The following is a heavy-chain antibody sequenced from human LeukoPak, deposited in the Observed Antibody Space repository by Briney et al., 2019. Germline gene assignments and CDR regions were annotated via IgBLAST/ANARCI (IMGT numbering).Heavy chain of an antibody. D-gene: IGHD3-22*01. CDR1: GGTFSSYA. J-gene: IGHJ4*02. Sequence: ASVKVSCKASGGTFSSYAISWVRQAPGQGLEWMGRIIPIFGIANYAQKFQGRVTITADKSTSTACMELSSLRSEDTAVYYCARDGGYYDSSGYYYWGQGTLVTVSS. CDR2: IIPIFGIA. V-gene: IGHV1-69*04. CDR3: ARDGGYYDSSGYYY.